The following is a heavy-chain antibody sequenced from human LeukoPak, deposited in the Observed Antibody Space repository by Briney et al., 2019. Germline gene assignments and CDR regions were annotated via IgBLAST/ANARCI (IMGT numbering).Heavy chain of an antibody. CDR3: ARGTYPHDAFDI. CDR2: IYHSGST. J-gene: IGHJ3*02. V-gene: IGHV4-30-2*01. Sequence: SQTLSLTCAVSGGSISSGGYSWSWIRQPPGKGLEWIGYIYHSGSTFYNPSLRSRVTISVDRSENQFSLNLNSVTAADTAVYYCARGTYPHDAFDIWGQGTMVTVSS. CDR1: GGSISSGGYS.